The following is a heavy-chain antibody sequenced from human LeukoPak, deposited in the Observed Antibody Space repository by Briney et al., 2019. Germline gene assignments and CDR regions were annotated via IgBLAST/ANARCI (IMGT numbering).Heavy chain of an antibody. Sequence: GGSLRLSCAASGFTFSVYSMNWVRQAPGKGLEWVSYISSSSSTIHYADSVKGRFTISRDNAKNSLYLQMNSLRAEDTAVYYCARGSDSSWYYYYYVDVWGKGTTVTASS. CDR2: ISSSSSTI. J-gene: IGHJ6*03. V-gene: IGHV3-48*01. CDR3: ARGSDSSWYYYYYVDV. D-gene: IGHD6-13*01. CDR1: GFTFSVYS.